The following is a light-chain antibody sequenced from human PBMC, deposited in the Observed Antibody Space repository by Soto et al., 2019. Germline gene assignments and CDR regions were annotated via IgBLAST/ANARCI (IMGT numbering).Light chain of an antibody. Sequence: EIVLTQSPATLSLSPGERATLSCRASQSVSSYLAWYQQKPGQAPRLLIYDASNRATDIPARFSGTGSGTDFTLTISSLQPDDFTTYYCQQYNTYPWTFGQGTKVDI. CDR2: DAS. CDR3: QQYNTYPWT. V-gene: IGKV3-11*01. CDR1: QSVSSY. J-gene: IGKJ1*01.